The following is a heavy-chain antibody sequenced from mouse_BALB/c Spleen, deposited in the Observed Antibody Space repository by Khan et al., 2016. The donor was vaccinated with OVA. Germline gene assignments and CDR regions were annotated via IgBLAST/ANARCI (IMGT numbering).Heavy chain of an antibody. D-gene: IGHD1-1*01. Sequence: VQLKQSGPELVKPGASVKISCKASGYSFTGYFMNWVMKSHGKSLEWIGRINPHIGETFYNQKFKGKATLTVDESSSTAHMELRSLASEDSAVYYCTRIYRSDFDYGGQGTTLTVSS. J-gene: IGHJ2*01. CDR3: TRIYRSDFDY. CDR1: GYSFTGYF. CDR2: INPHIGET. V-gene: IGHV1-20*02.